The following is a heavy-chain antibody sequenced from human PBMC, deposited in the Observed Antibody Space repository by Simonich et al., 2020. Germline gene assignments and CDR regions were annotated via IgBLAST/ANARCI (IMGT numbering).Heavy chain of an antibody. D-gene: IGHD3-10*01. CDR1: GYTFTGYY. Sequence: QVQLVQSGAEVKKPGASLKVSCKASGYTFTGYYMHWVRQAPGQGLGWMGCINTNRGGTNYAQKCQGRVTMTRDTSISTAYMELSRLRSDDTAVYYCARWPSIPASYGSGSYFDYWGQGTLVTVSS. J-gene: IGHJ4*02. CDR2: INTNRGGT. V-gene: IGHV1-2*02. CDR3: ARWPSIPASYGSGSYFDY.